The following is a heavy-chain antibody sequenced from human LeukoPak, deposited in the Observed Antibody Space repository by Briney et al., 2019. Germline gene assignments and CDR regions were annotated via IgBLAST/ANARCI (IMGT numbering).Heavy chain of an antibody. D-gene: IGHD4-11*01. CDR2: ISAYNGNT. CDR1: GYTFTSYG. Sequence: ASVKVSCKASGYTFTSYGISWVRQAPGQGLEWMGWISAYNGNTNYAQKLQGRVTMTTDTSTSTAYMELSRLRSDDTAVYYCARVATRYYYYMDVWGKGTTVTVSS. J-gene: IGHJ6*03. CDR3: ARVATRYYYYMDV. V-gene: IGHV1-18*01.